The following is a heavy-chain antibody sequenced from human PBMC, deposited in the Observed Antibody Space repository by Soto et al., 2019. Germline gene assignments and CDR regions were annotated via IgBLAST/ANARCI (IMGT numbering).Heavy chain of an antibody. V-gene: IGHV4-4*07. Sequence: ETLSLTCSVSGTSVSNYYWSWIRQPAGKGLEHIGRIYTSGSTSYNASLKSRVTMSMDTSQTQIYLNLTSVTAADTAVYYCARGGIQLSYAFDYWGQGIQVTVSS. D-gene: IGHD5-18*01. CDR3: ARGGIQLSYAFDY. J-gene: IGHJ4*02. CDR1: GTSVSNYY. CDR2: IYTSGST.